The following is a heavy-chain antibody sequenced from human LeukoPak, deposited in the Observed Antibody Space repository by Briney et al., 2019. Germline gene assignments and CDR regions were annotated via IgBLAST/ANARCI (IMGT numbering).Heavy chain of an antibody. CDR2: IYYSGST. V-gene: IGHV4-59*01. J-gene: IGHJ3*02. CDR1: GGSISSYY. D-gene: IGHD6-13*01. CDR3: ARDAAAAGTAFDI. Sequence: PSETLSLTCTVSGGSISSYYWSWIRQPPGKGLEWIGYIYYSGSTNYNPSLKSRVTISVDTSKNQFSLKLSSVTAADTAVYYCARDAAAAGTAFDIWGQGTMVTASS.